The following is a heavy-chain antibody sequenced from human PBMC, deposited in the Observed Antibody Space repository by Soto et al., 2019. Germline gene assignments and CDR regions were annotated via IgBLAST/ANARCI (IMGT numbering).Heavy chain of an antibody. CDR1: GFTFSSYG. V-gene: IGHV3-30-3*01. CDR3: ASPIPCSGGRCYHP. Sequence: QVQLVESGGGVVQPGRSLRLSCAASGFTFSSYGMHWVRQAPGKGLEWVAVISYDGSNKYYADSVKGRFTISRDNSKNTLYLQMNSLRAEDTAVYYCASPIPCSGGRCYHPGGQGTLVTVSS. J-gene: IGHJ4*02. CDR2: ISYDGSNK. D-gene: IGHD2-15*01.